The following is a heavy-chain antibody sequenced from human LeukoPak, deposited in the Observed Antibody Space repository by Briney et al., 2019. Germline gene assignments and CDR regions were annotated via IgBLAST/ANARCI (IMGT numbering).Heavy chain of an antibody. V-gene: IGHV1-69*13. CDR2: IIPIFGTA. D-gene: IGHD3-10*01. CDR3: ARYETYYYGSGREDY. Sequence: VASVKVSCKASGGTFSSYAVSWVRQAPGQGLEWMGGIIPIFGTANYAQKFQGRVTITADESTSTAYMELSSLRSEDTAVYYCARYETYYYGSGREDYWGQGTLVTVSS. J-gene: IGHJ4*02. CDR1: GGTFSSYA.